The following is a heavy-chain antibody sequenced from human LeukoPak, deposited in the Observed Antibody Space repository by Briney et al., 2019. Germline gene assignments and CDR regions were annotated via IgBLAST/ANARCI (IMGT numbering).Heavy chain of an antibody. CDR2: ISSGSSYI. V-gene: IGHV3-21*01. CDR3: ARGEVVVVPAALDY. CDR1: GFTLSSYS. D-gene: IGHD2-2*01. Sequence: GGSLRLSCAASGFTLSSYSMNWVRQAPGKGLEWVSSISSGSSYIYYADSVKGRFTISRDNAKNSLYLQMNSLRAEDTAVYYCARGEVVVVPAALDYWGQGTLVTVSS. J-gene: IGHJ4*02.